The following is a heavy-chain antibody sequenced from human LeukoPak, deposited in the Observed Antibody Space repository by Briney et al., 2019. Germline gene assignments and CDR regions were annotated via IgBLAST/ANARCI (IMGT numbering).Heavy chain of an antibody. CDR3: AASFDY. Sequence: SETLSLTCTVSGGSISSYYWSWIRQTPGKGLEWIGYIHYSGSTNYNPSLKSRVTILADTSKNQFSLKLSSVTAADTAVYYCAASFDYWGQGTLVTVSS. J-gene: IGHJ4*02. CDR1: GGSISSYY. V-gene: IGHV4-59*12. CDR2: IHYSGST.